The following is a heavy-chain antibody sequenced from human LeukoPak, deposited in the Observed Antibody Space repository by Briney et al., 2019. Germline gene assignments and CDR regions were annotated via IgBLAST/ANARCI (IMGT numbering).Heavy chain of an antibody. D-gene: IGHD3-22*01. Sequence: GGSLRLSCAASGFTVSRNYMSWVRQVPGKGLEWVSVIYTGGSTYYADSVEGRFTISRDNSKNTVYLQINSLRTEDKAIYYCARDRSLSGTRDAFDIWSQGTMVTVSS. CDR2: IYTGGST. CDR3: ARDRSLSGTRDAFDI. CDR1: GFTVSRNY. J-gene: IGHJ3*02. V-gene: IGHV3-66*02.